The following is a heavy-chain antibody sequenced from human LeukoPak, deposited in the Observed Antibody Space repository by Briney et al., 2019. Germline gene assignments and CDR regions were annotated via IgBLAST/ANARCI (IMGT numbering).Heavy chain of an antibody. J-gene: IGHJ4*02. D-gene: IGHD3-16*01. CDR1: GDSISTYQ. CDR2: ISYSGVT. CDR3: ARVGRGDHTWGSYSFDY. V-gene: IGHV4-59*01. Sequence: SETLSLTCTVSGDSISTYQWGWIRQPPGEGLEWIGSISYSGVTMHNPTLRSRVTISIDTSKNQFSLKLSSVTAADTAVYYCARVGRGDHTWGSYSFDYWGQGALVTVSS.